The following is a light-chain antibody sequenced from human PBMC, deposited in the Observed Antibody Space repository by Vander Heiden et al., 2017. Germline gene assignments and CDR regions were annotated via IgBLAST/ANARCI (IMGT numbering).Light chain of an antibody. CDR3: QQSYSTPPT. CDR1: QSISSY. V-gene: IGKV1-39*01. J-gene: IGKJ1*01. Sequence: EIQMTQSPSSLSASVGDRVTITCRASQSISSYLNWYQQKPGKAPKLLIYAASSLQSGVPSRFSGSGSGTDFTLTISRLQPEDFATYYCQQSYSTPPTFGQGTKVEIK. CDR2: AAS.